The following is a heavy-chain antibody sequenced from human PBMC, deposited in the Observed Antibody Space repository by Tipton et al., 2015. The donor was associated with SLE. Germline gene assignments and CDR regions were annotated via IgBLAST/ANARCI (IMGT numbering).Heavy chain of an antibody. CDR2: INHNGSA. J-gene: IGHJ3*01. CDR1: GGSFSGYH. CDR3: VRERKYVVRFRELVAPDL. Sequence: TLSLTCGVYGGSFSGYHWTWIRQPPGKGLEWIGKINHNGSANYNPSLKSRVTMSVDMSKNQFSLKLSSVTAADTAMYYCVRERKYVVRFRELVAPDLWGQGTAITVSS. V-gene: IGHV4-34*01. D-gene: IGHD1-26*01.